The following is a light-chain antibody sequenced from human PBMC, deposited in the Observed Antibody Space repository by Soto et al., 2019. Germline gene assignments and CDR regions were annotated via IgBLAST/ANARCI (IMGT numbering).Light chain of an antibody. CDR2: GAS. CDR3: QQYKNWPIT. J-gene: IGKJ5*01. Sequence: EIVLTQSPATLSLSPGERATLSCRASQSVSSYLAWYQQKPGQAPRLLIYGASTMATGIPARFRGSGSGTEFTLTISSLQSEDFEVYYCQQYKNWPITFGQGTRLEI. CDR1: QSVSSY. V-gene: IGKV3D-15*01.